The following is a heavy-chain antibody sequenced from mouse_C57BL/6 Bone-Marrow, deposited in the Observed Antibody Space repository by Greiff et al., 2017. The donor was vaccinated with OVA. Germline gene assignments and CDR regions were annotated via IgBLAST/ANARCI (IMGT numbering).Heavy chain of an antibody. D-gene: IGHD2-3*01. CDR1: GYTFTSYW. CDR3: ASIYDGYYFDY. Sequence: QVHVKQSGAELVKPGASVKMSCKASGYTFTSYWITWVKQRPGQGLEWIGDIYPGSGSTNYNEKFKSKATLTVDTSSSTAYMQLSSLTSEDSAVYYCASIYDGYYFDYWGQGTTLTVSS. V-gene: IGHV1-55*01. CDR2: IYPGSGST. J-gene: IGHJ2*01.